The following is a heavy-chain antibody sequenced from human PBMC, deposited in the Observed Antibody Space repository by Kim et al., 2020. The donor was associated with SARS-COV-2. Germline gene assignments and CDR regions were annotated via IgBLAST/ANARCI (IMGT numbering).Heavy chain of an antibody. Sequence: SVKVSCKASGGTFSSYAISWVRQAPGQGLEWMGGIIPIFGTANYAQKFQGRVTITADESTSTAYMELSSLRSEDTAVYYCARVAYYDILTDKWGNAFDIWGQGTMVTVSS. CDR2: IIPIFGTA. CDR3: ARVAYYDILTDKWGNAFDI. CDR1: GGTFSSYA. V-gene: IGHV1-69*13. D-gene: IGHD3-9*01. J-gene: IGHJ3*02.